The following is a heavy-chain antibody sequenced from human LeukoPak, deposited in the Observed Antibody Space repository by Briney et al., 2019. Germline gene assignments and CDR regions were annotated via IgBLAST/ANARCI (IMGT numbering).Heavy chain of an antibody. CDR2: IGAYNGDT. Sequence: ASVKVSCKASGYTFTGYYMHWVRQAPGQGLEWMGWIGAYNGDTNYAQKLQGRVTMTTDTSTSTAYMELRSLRSDDTAVYYCARDEKWLVDYWGQGTLVTVSS. J-gene: IGHJ4*02. D-gene: IGHD6-19*01. CDR3: ARDEKWLVDY. CDR1: GYTFTGYY. V-gene: IGHV1-18*04.